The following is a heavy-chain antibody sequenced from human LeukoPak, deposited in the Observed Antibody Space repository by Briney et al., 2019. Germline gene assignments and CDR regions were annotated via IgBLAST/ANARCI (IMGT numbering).Heavy chain of an antibody. CDR3: ATGAYCSGTSCYSWFDP. CDR1: GYTLTELS. J-gene: IGHJ5*02. V-gene: IGHV1-24*01. Sequence: ASVKVSCKVSGYTLTELSMHWVRQAPGKGLEWMGGFDPEDGETIYAQKFQGRVTMTEDTSTDTAYMELSSLRSEDTAVYYCATGAYCSGTSCYSWFDPWGQGTLVTVSS. D-gene: IGHD2-2*01. CDR2: FDPEDGET.